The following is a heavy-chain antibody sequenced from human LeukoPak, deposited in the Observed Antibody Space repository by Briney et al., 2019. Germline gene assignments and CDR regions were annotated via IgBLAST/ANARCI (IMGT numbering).Heavy chain of an antibody. Sequence: SVKVSCKASGGTFSSYAISWVRQAPRQGLEWMGGIIPIFGTANYAQKFQGRVTITADESTSTAYMELSSLRSEDTAVYYCAVWFGELSPFDYWGQGTLVTVSS. D-gene: IGHD3-10*01. J-gene: IGHJ4*02. V-gene: IGHV1-69*13. CDR1: GGTFSSYA. CDR2: IIPIFGTA. CDR3: AVWFGELSPFDY.